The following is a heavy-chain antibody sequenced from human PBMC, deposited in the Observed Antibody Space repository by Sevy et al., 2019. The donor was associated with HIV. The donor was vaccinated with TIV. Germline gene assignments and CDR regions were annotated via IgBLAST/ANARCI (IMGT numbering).Heavy chain of an antibody. CDR1: GFTFSSYA. Sequence: GGSLRLSCSASGFTFSSYAMHWVRQAPGKGLEYVSAISSNGGSTYYADSVKGRFTISRDNSKNTLYLQMSSLRAEDTAVYYCAKDGSYNWNGDYFDYWGQGTLVTVSS. CDR2: ISSNGGST. J-gene: IGHJ4*02. D-gene: IGHD1-20*01. CDR3: AKDGSYNWNGDYFDY. V-gene: IGHV3-64D*06.